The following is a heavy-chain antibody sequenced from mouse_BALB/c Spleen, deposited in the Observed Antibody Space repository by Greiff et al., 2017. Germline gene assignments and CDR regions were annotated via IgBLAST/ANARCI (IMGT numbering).Heavy chain of an antibody. D-gene: IGHD2-4*01. CDR1: GFTFSSYA. J-gene: IGHJ4*01. CDR3: ARGDYGAMDY. Sequence: EVKLMESGGGLVKPGGSLKLSCAASGFTFSSYAMSWVRQSPEKRLEWVAEISSGGSYTYYPDTVTGRFTISRDNAKNTLYLEMSSLRSEDTAMYYCARGDYGAMDYWGQGTSVTVSS. CDR2: ISSGGSYT. V-gene: IGHV5-9-4*01.